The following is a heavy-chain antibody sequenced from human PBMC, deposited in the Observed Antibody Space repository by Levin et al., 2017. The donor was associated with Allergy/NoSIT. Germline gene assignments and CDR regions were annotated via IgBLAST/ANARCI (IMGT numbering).Heavy chain of an antibody. Sequence: KPSETLSLTCTVSGGSISSSSYYWGWIRQPPGKGLEWIGSIYYSGSTYYNPSLKSRVTISVDTSKNQFSLKLSSVTAADTAVYYCGCRGYYYYMDVWGKGTTVTVSS. J-gene: IGHJ6*03. V-gene: IGHV4-39*01. D-gene: IGHD2-15*01. CDR1: GGSISSSSYY. CDR2: IYYSGST. CDR3: GCRGYYYYMDV.